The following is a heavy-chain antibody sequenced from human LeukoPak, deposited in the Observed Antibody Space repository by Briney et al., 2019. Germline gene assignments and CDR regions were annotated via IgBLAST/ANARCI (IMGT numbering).Heavy chain of an antibody. CDR3: ARARYDFWSGDY. CDR2: IYPPAST. J-gene: IGHJ4*02. Sequence: CISIIYPPASTSYNPSLKSRVTISVETSKTQFSLKLSSVTAADTAVYYRARARYDFWSGDYWGQGTLVTVSS. D-gene: IGHD3-3*01. V-gene: IGHV4-38-2*02.